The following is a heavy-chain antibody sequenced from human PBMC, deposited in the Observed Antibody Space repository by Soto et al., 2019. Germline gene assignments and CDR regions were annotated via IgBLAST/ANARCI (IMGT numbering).Heavy chain of an antibody. J-gene: IGHJ5*02. V-gene: IGHV3-21*06. CDR2: ISSGGSYI. Sequence: EMQLVESGGGLVKPGGSLRLSCVASGFTFSKYSMNWVRQAPDKGLERVAAISSGGSYIYYGVSMKGRFTISRDNGENSLYLQMNSLRIEDTGIYYCARQPWTSTSCYPNNFDTWGQGTLVIVSS. CDR1: GFTFSKYS. CDR3: ARQPWTSTSCYPNNFDT. D-gene: IGHD2-2*01.